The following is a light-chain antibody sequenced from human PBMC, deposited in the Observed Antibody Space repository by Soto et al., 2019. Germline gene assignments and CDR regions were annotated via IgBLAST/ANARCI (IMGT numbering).Light chain of an antibody. V-gene: IGKV1-5*01. Sequence: DIQMTQSPSTLSASVGDSVTITCRASQSISSWLAWYQQKPGKAHKXLIYDASSLESGVPSRFSGSGSGTEFTLTISSLQPDDGATYYCQQYKSYSGTFGQGTRLEIK. CDR2: DAS. CDR1: QSISSW. J-gene: IGKJ5*01. CDR3: QQYKSYSGT.